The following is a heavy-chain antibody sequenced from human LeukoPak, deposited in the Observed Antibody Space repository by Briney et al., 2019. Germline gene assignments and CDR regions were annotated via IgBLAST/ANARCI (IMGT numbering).Heavy chain of an antibody. CDR1: GFTFSSYA. CDR2: ISGIGGST. V-gene: IGHV3-23*01. J-gene: IGHJ3*02. CDR3: ARDREGQTNAFDI. Sequence: PGGSLRLSCAASGFTFSSYAMSWVRQAPGKGLEWVSAISGIGGSTYYADSEKGRFTISRDNAKNSLYLQMNSLRAEGTAVYYCARDREGQTNAFDIWGQGTMVTVSS. D-gene: IGHD1-26*01.